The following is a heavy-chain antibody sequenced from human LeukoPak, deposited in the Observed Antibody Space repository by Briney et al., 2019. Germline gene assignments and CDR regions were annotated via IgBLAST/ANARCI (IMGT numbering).Heavy chain of an antibody. D-gene: IGHD3-10*01. CDR1: GFTFSSYN. J-gene: IGHJ4*02. CDR2: ISSSGNYI. V-gene: IGHV3-21*06. Sequence: PGGSLRLSCAASGFTFSSYNMNWVRQAPGKGLEWVSSISSSGNYIYYADSVKGRFTISRDIAKNSLFLQMNSLRAEDTAVYYCARDLGRGLSPFDYWGQGTLVTVSS. CDR3: ARDLGRGLSPFDY.